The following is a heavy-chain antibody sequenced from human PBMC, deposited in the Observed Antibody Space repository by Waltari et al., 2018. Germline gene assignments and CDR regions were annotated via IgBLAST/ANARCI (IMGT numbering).Heavy chain of an antibody. J-gene: IGHJ4*02. CDR1: GGSFSVYF. CDR2: INQSGTT. Sequence: QVQLQQWGAGLLKPSETLSLTCGVYGGSFSVYFWGWIRQPPGKGLEWIGEINQSGTTNYNPSLKSRVTISIDTSTSQFSLRMSSVTAADTAVYYCARGPSTAAHLDYWGQGTLVTVSS. CDR3: ARGPSTAAHLDY. V-gene: IGHV4-34*02. D-gene: IGHD6-6*01.